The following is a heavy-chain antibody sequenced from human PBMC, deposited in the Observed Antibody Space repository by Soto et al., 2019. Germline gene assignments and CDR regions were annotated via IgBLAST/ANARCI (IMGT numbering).Heavy chain of an antibody. CDR1: GFTFSSYW. CDR3: ARIFGAGNNFGY. J-gene: IGHJ4*03. CDR2: IKQDESDK. V-gene: IGHV3-7*05. Sequence: GGSLRLSCAASGFTFSSYWMGWVRQAPGRGLEWVANIKQDESDKNYLDSVKGRFSISRDNARSSLYLQMHSLRAEDTALYYCARIFGAGNNFGYWGQGTMVTVSS. D-gene: IGHD3-10*01.